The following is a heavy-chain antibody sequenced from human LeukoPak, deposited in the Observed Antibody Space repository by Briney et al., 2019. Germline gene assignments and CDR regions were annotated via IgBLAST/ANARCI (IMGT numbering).Heavy chain of an antibody. Sequence: GSLRLSCAASGFTFSDYYMSWIRQAPGKGLEWVSYISSSSSYTNYADSVKGRFTISRDNSKNTVYLQMDSLRAEDTAVYYCAKVLSGSQDYWGQGTLVTVFS. V-gene: IGHV3-11*05. CDR2: ISSSSSYT. J-gene: IGHJ4*02. CDR3: AKVLSGSQDY. CDR1: GFTFSDYY. D-gene: IGHD1-26*01.